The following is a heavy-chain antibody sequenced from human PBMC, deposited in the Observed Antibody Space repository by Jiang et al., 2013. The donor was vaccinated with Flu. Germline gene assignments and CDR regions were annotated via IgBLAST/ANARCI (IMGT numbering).Heavy chain of an antibody. CDR2: IYWNDDK. V-gene: IGHV2-5*01. J-gene: IGHJ3*02. D-gene: IGHD3-22*01. Sequence: GKALEWLALIYWNDDKRYSPSLKSRLTITKDTSKNQVVLTMTNMDPVDTATYYCAHRDSSGYYPEYDAFDIWGQGTMVTISS. CDR3: AHRDSSGYYPEYDAFDI.